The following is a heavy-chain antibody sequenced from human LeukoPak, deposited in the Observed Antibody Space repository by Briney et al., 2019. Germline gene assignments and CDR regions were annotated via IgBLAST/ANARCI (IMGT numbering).Heavy chain of an antibody. Sequence: SETLSLTCAVYGGSFSGYYWSWIRQPPGKGLEWIGEINHSGSTNYNPSLKSRVTISVDTSKNQFSLKLSSVTAADTAVYYCARQIVAGTSIDYWGQGTLVTVSS. CDR3: ARQIVAGTSIDY. J-gene: IGHJ4*02. CDR1: GGSFSGYY. CDR2: INHSGST. D-gene: IGHD5-12*01. V-gene: IGHV4-34*01.